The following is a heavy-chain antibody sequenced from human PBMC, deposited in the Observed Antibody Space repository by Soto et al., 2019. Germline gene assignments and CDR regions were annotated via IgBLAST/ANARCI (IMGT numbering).Heavy chain of an antibody. CDR3: ARWGFRGSSSWYKYYYYGMDV. V-gene: IGHV4-34*01. CDR1: GGSFSGYY. Sequence: SETLSLTCAVYGGSFSGYYWSWIRQPPGKGLEWIGEINHSGSTNYNPSLKSRVTISVDTSKNQFSLKLSSVTAADTAVYYCARWGFRGSSSWYKYYYYGMDVWGQGTTVTVSS. CDR2: INHSGST. D-gene: IGHD6-13*01. J-gene: IGHJ6*02.